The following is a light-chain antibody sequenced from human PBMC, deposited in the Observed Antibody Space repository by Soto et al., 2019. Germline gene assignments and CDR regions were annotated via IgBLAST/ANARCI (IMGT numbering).Light chain of an antibody. CDR1: SGHSSYI. CDR3: ETWDSNTRV. V-gene: IGLV4-60*02. CDR2: LEGSGSY. Sequence: QSVLTQSSSASASLGSSVKLTCTLSSGHSSYIIAWHHQQPGKAPRYLMKLEGSGSYNKGSGVPDRFSGSSSGVDRYLTISNLQFEDEANYYCETWDSNTRVFGEGTKLTVL. J-gene: IGLJ2*01.